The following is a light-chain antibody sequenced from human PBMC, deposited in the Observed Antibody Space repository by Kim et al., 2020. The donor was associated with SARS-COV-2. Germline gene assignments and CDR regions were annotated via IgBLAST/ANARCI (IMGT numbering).Light chain of an antibody. CDR2: GDI. V-gene: IGLV1-40*01. CDR3: QSYDNSLSGYV. J-gene: IGLJ1*01. Sequence: QRVTISCTGISSKIGAGYEVHGYQQLPGTAPKLLIYGDINRPSGVPDRFSGSKSGTSASLAITGLQTEDEADYYCQSYDNSLSGYVFGTGTKVTVL. CDR1: SSKIGAGYE.